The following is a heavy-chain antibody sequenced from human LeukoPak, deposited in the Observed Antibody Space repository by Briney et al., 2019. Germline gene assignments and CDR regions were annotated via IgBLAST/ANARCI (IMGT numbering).Heavy chain of an antibody. CDR1: GFTFSSYE. V-gene: IGHV3-48*03. D-gene: IGHD3-10*01. J-gene: IGHJ5*02. CDR2: ITSSGTTI. Sequence: GGSLRLSCAASGFTFSSYEMHWVRQAPGKGLEWVSYITSSGTTIYYADSVKGRFTISRDNAKNSLYLQMNSLRAEDTAVYYCAREQVVYGSAFDPWGQGTLVTVSS. CDR3: AREQVVYGSAFDP.